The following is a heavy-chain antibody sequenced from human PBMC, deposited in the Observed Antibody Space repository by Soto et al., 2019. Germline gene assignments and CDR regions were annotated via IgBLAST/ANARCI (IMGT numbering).Heavy chain of an antibody. J-gene: IGHJ3*02. CDR3: ASRVRIDAFDI. D-gene: IGHD1-1*01. Sequence: QVQLQESGPGLVKPSETLSLTCTVSSGSISRYYWTWIRQPPGKGLEWIGYISYSGSTNYNPSLKSRVTTSADTSTNQFSLKLSSVTAADTAVYYCASRVRIDAFDIWGQGTMVTVSS. V-gene: IGHV4-59*08. CDR1: SGSISRYY. CDR2: ISYSGST.